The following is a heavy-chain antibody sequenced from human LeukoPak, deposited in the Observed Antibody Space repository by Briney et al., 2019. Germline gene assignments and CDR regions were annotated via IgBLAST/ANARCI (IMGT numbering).Heavy chain of an antibody. D-gene: IGHD5-24*01. CDR1: GGTFSSYA. V-gene: IGHV1-69*04. CDR2: IIPILGIA. Sequence: SVKVTCKASGGTFSSYAISWVRQAPGQGLEWMGRIIPILGIANYAQKFQGRVTITADKSTSTAYMELSSLRSEDTAVYYCARDRGWLQSIPDYWGQGTLVTVSS. CDR3: ARDRGWLQSIPDY. J-gene: IGHJ4*02.